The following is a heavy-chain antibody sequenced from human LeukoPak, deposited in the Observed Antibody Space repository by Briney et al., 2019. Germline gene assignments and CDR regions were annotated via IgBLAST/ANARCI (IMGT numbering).Heavy chain of an antibody. D-gene: IGHD2-15*01. CDR1: GFTFSDSY. Sequence: GGSLRLSCAASGFTFSDSYMTWVRQAPGKGVEWVAYISGSGHDINYSDSVKGRFTISRDNAKNSLYLQMSSLRVEDTAVYYCVREGRKSRGVDIVRKKETGYYYMDVWGRGTTVTVSS. CDR3: VREGRKSRGVDIVRKKETGYYYMDV. V-gene: IGHV3-11*04. J-gene: IGHJ6*03. CDR2: ISGSGHDI.